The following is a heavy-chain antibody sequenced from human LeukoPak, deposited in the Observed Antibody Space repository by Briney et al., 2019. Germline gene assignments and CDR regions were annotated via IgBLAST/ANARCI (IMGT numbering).Heavy chain of an antibody. D-gene: IGHD3-9*01. J-gene: IGHJ4*02. CDR1: GFTFSSYA. CDR3: ARGDKGQYYFDY. CDR2: ISYDGSNK. Sequence: GGSLRLSCAASGFTFSSYAMHWVRQAPGKGLEWVAVISYDGSNKYYADSVKGRFTISRDNSKNTLYLQMNSLRAEDTAVYYCARGDKGQYYFDYWGQGTLVTVSS. V-gene: IGHV3-30*04.